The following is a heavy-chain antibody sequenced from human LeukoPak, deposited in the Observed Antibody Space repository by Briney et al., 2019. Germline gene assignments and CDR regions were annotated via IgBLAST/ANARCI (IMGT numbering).Heavy chain of an antibody. J-gene: IGHJ4*02. Sequence: SVTVSCKASGYTFTGYYMNGVRQAPGQGLEWVGGILPIFCTANYAQKFQGRVMITADESTSTACMELSSLRSEDTAVYYCARDRRDYDILTGYSYYFDYWGQGTLVTVSS. D-gene: IGHD3-9*01. V-gene: IGHV1-69*13. CDR1: GYTFTGYY. CDR2: ILPIFCTA. CDR3: ARDRRDYDILTGYSYYFDY.